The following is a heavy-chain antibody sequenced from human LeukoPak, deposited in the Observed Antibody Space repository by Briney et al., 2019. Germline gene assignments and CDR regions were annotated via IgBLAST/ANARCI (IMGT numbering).Heavy chain of an antibody. D-gene: IGHD2-8*01. CDR1: GGSISRYY. CDR2: IYTSGST. Sequence: SETLSLTCTVSGGSISRYYWSWIRQPAGKGLEWIGRIYTSGSTNYNPSLKSRVTMSVDTSKNQFSLKLGSVTAADTAVDYCARTAGTHEYARLYSFDYWGQGTLVTVSS. CDR3: ARTAGTHEYARLYSFDY. V-gene: IGHV4-4*07. J-gene: IGHJ4*02.